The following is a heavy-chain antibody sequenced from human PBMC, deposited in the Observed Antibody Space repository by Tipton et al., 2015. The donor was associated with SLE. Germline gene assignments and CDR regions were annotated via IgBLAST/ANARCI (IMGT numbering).Heavy chain of an antibody. CDR3: ARRGISTQSFGMIIVGAFDI. CDR2: IYPGDSDA. J-gene: IGHJ3*02. CDR1: YW. Sequence: YWSWIRQPPGKGLEWMGIIYPGDSDARYSPSFQGQVTISADKSISTAYLQWSSLKASDTAIYYCARRGISTQSFGMIIVGAFDIWGQGTMVTVSS. D-gene: IGHD3-3*01. V-gene: IGHV5-51*01.